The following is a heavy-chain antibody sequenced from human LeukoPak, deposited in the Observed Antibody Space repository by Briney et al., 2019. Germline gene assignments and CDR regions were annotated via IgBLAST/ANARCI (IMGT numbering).Heavy chain of an antibody. D-gene: IGHD3-3*01. CDR2: ISLNNGNT. Sequence: ASVKVSCKTSGYAFNFYGLNWVRQAPGQGLEWMGFISLNNGNTHYEQKFQGRVTMAADTSTNTASLEVKSLRSDDTAVYYCQRITIFGVVMDFDYWGQGTLVTVSS. J-gene: IGHJ4*02. CDR1: GYAFNFYG. CDR3: QRITIFGVVMDFDY. V-gene: IGHV1-18*04.